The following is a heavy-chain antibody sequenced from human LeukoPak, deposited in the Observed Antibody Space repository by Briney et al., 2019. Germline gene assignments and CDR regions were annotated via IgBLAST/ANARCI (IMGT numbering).Heavy chain of an antibody. D-gene: IGHD6-13*01. CDR2: ISSRSVTT. Sequence: GGSLRLSCEASGITFSKYVMSWVRQAPGKGLEWVSSISSRSVTTWYADSVEGRFTISRDDSKNTLYLHMNSLRADDTAIYYCAKTPERRQQLIRKTVGYYFDYWGQGTLVTVSS. CDR3: AKTPERRQQLIRKTVGYYFDY. V-gene: IGHV3-23*01. CDR1: GITFSKYV. J-gene: IGHJ4*02.